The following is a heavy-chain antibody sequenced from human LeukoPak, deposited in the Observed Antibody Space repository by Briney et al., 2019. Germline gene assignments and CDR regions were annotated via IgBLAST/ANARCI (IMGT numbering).Heavy chain of an antibody. J-gene: IGHJ3*02. V-gene: IGHV4-59*01. D-gene: IGHD5-18*01. CDR1: GGSISSYY. Sequence: PLETLSLTCTVSGGSISSYYWSWIRQPPGKGLEWIGYIYYSGSTNYNPSLKSRVTISVDTSKNQFSLKLSSVTAADTAVYYCARVGPVGIQLWHDAFDIWGQGTMVTVSS. CDR3: ARVGPVGIQLWHDAFDI. CDR2: IYYSGST.